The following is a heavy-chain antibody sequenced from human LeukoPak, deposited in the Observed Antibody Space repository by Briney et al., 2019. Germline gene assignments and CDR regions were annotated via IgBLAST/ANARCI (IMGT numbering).Heavy chain of an antibody. CDR1: GGSFSGYY. D-gene: IGHD6-19*01. CDR2: IYYSGST. V-gene: IGHV4-59*01. J-gene: IGHJ4*02. CDR3: ARGDGSGWYFDY. Sequence: SETLSLTCAVYGGSFSGYYWSWIRQPPGKGLEWIGYIYYSGSTNYNPSLKSRVTISVDTSKNQFSLKLSSVTAADTAVYYCARGDGSGWYFDYWGQGTLVTVFS.